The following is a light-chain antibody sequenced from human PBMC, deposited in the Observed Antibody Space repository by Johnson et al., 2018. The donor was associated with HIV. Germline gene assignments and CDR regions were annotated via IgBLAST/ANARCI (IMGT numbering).Light chain of an antibody. V-gene: IGLV1-51*01. CDR3: GTWCSSLRVL. J-gene: IGLJ1*01. CDR1: SSNIGNNY. CDR2: DNN. Sequence: QSVLTQPPSVSAAPGQKVTISCSGSSSNIGNNYVSWYQQLPGTAPKLLIYDNNKRPSGIPDRFSGSKSGTSATLGITGLQTGDEADYYCGTWCSSLRVLFGTRTKVTDL.